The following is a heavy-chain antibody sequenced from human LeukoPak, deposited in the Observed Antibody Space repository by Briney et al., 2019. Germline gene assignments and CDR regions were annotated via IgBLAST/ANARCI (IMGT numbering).Heavy chain of an antibody. CDR3: ARRSSGWFFDY. Sequence: GESLEISFQGSGYSFTKSWIGWVRQLPGKGLEWMGIIYPGDSDTRYSPSFQGQVTISADKSISTAYLQWSSLKASDTAMYFCARRSSGWFFDYWGQGTLVTVSS. V-gene: IGHV5-51*01. J-gene: IGHJ4*02. D-gene: IGHD6-19*01. CDR2: IYPGDSDT. CDR1: GYSFTKSW.